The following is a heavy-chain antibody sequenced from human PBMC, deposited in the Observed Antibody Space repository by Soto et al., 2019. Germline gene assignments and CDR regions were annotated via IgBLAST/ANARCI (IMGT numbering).Heavy chain of an antibody. V-gene: IGHV4-34*01. CDR3: ARGFAVDWFDP. CDR1: GGSFSGYY. CDR2: INHSGST. J-gene: IGHJ5*02. Sequence: QVQLQQWGAGLLKPSETLSLTCAVYGGSFSGYYWSWIRQPPGKGLEWMGEINHSGSTNYNPSLKSRFTISVDTSKNQFSLKLSSVTAADTAVYYCARGFAVDWFDPWGQGTLVTVSS.